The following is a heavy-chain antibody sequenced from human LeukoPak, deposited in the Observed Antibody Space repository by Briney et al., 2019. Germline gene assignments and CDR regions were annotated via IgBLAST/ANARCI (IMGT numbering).Heavy chain of an antibody. Sequence: PGRSLRLSCAASGFTFSSYGMHWVRQAPGKGLEWVSSISSSSSYIYYADSVKGRFTISRDNAKNSLYLQMNSLRAEDTAVYYCARYIRYCTNGVCYTGAFDYWGQGTLVTVSS. CDR1: GFTFSSYG. J-gene: IGHJ4*01. D-gene: IGHD2-8*01. CDR2: ISSSSSYI. CDR3: ARYIRYCTNGVCYTGAFDY. V-gene: IGHV3-21*04.